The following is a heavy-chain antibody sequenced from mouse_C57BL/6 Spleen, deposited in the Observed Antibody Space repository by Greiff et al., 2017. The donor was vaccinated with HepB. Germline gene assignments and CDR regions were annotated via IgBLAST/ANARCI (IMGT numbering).Heavy chain of an antibody. CDR2: IYPGSGST. Sequence: VQLQQPGAELVKPGASVKMSCKASGYTFTSYWITWVKQRPGQGLEWIGDIYPGSGSTNYNEKFKSKATLTVDTSSSTAYMQLSSLTSEDSAVYYCATKDGYYAAWFAYWGQGTLVTVSA. CDR3: ATKDGYYAAWFAY. D-gene: IGHD2-3*01. J-gene: IGHJ3*01. CDR1: GYTFTSYW. V-gene: IGHV1-55*01.